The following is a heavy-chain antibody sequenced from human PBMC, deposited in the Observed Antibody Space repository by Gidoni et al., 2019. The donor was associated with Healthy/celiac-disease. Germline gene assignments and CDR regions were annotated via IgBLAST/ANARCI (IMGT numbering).Heavy chain of an antibody. CDR3: ARGLAARVPFDY. D-gene: IGHD6-6*01. CDR2: INHIGST. V-gene: IGHV4-34*01. Sequence: QVQLQQWGAGLLKPSETLSLTCAVYGGSFSGDYCSWIRQPPGKGLEWICEINHIGSTNYNPSLKSRVTISVDTSKNQFSLNLSSVTAADTAVYYCARGLAARVPFDYWGQGTLVTVSS. CDR1: GGSFSGDY. J-gene: IGHJ4*02.